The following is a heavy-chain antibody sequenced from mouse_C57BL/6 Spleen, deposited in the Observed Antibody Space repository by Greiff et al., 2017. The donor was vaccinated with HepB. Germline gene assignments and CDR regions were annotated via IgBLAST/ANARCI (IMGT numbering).Heavy chain of an antibody. CDR2: INPSNGGT. CDR3: ARSLYYGSSYGSWFAY. V-gene: IGHV1-53*01. CDR1: GYTFTSYW. D-gene: IGHD1-1*01. Sequence: QVQLQQSGTELVKPGASVKLSCKASGYTFTSYWMHWVKQRPGQGLEWIGNINPSNGGTNYNEKFKSKATLTVDKSSSTAYMQLSSLTSEDSAVYYCARSLYYGSSYGSWFAYWGQGTLVTVSA. J-gene: IGHJ3*01.